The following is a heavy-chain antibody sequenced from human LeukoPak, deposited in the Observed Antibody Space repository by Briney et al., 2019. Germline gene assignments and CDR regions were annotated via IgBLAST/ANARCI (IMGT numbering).Heavy chain of an antibody. CDR2: IIPILNIP. CDR1: GGTFDNSA. J-gene: IGHJ6*02. V-gene: IGHV1-69*04. Sequence: SVKVSCKASGGTFDNSAINWVQQAPGQGLEWMGRIIPILNIPNYAQKLQGRVTTAADKSTSTAYMELSSLRSDDTAVYYCAREKMEVGYYGLDVWGQGTTVTVSS. D-gene: IGHD1-1*01. CDR3: AREKMEVGYYGLDV.